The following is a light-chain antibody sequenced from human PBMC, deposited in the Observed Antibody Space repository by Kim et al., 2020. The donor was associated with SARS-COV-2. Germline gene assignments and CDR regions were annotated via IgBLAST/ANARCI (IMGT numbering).Light chain of an antibody. Sequence: DIQMTQSPSSLSASVGDRVIITCRASQNIGGYLNWYQQKPAKAPKLLIYSASTFPSGVPSRFRGSGSGTEFTLTISSLQPEDFATYYCQQSWSTPHTFGQGTKVDI. CDR1: QNIGGY. V-gene: IGKV1-39*01. CDR3: QQSWSTPHT. CDR2: SAS. J-gene: IGKJ2*01.